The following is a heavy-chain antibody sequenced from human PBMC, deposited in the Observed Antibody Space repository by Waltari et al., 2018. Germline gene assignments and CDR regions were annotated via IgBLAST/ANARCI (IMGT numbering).Heavy chain of an antibody. CDR1: GGSITSNRHY. CDR3: ATYIGASIGTAAFDV. V-gene: IGHV4-39*02. Sequence: QLQLQESGPGLGQPSETLSLTCIVSGGSITSNRHYWAWIRQPPGQGLEWIGTMSYNGATYSSPSLKSRVTVSRDTSKNHLSPTLGSVTAADTAVYYCATYIGASIGTAAFDVWGQGTMVTVSS. J-gene: IGHJ3*01. D-gene: IGHD5-12*01. CDR2: MSYNGAT.